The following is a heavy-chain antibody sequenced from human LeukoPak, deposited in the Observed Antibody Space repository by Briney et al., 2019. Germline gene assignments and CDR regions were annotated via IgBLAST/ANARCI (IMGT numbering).Heavy chain of an antibody. V-gene: IGHV7-4-1*02. Sequence: ASVKVSCKASGYTFTSYAMNWVRQAPGQGLEWMGWINTKTGHPTYAQGFTGRFVFSLDTSVSTAYLQISSLKAEDTAVYYCARGPAVVYGDYAGYYYYYMDVWGKGTTVTVSS. CDR2: INTKTGHP. D-gene: IGHD4-17*01. J-gene: IGHJ6*03. CDR3: ARGPAVVYGDYAGYYYYYMDV. CDR1: GYTFTSYA.